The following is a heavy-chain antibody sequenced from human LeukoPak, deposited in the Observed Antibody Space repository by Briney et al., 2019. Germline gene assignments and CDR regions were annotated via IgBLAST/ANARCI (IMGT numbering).Heavy chain of an antibody. CDR1: GGSFSGYY. D-gene: IGHD2-2*01. CDR3: ARGQIVVVPAARGYYYYGMDV. V-gene: IGHV4-34*01. CDR2: INHSGST. J-gene: IGHJ6*02. Sequence: ASETLSLTCAVYGGSFSGYYWSWIRQPPGKGLEWIGEINHSGSTNYNPSLKSRVTISVDTSKNQFSLKLSSVTAADTAVYYCARGQIVVVPAARGYYYYGMDVWGQGTMVTVSS.